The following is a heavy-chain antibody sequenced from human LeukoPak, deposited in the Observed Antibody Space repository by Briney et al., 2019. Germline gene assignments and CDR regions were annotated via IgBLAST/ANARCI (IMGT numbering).Heavy chain of an antibody. CDR2: IIPIFGTA. D-gene: IGHD1-26*01. J-gene: IGHJ6*02. CDR3: ARDRYSGSYYRYYYYGMDV. Sequence: GASVTVSCKASGGTFSSYAISWVRQAPGQGLEWMGGIIPIFGTANYAQKFQGRVTITADESTSTAYMELSSLRSEDTAVYYCARDRYSGSYYRYYYYGMDVWGQGTTVTVSS. V-gene: IGHV1-69*01. CDR1: GGTFSSYA.